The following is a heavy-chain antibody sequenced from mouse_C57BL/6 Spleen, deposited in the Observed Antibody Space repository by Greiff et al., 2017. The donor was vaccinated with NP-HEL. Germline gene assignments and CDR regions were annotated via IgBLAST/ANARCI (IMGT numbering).Heavy chain of an antibody. CDR1: GFTFSDYY. CDR3: ARHRYGSSPFDY. V-gene: IGHV5-12*01. Sequence: EVKLVESGGGLVQPGGSLKLSCAASGFTFSDYYMYWVRQTPEKRLEWVAYISNGGGSTYYPDTVKGRFTISRDNAKNTLYLQMSRLKSEDTAMYYCARHRYGSSPFDYWGQGTTLTVSS. CDR2: ISNGGGST. J-gene: IGHJ2*01. D-gene: IGHD1-1*01.